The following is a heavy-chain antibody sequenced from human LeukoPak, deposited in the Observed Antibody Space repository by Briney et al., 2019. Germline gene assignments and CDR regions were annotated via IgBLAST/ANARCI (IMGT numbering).Heavy chain of an antibody. CDR3: AKDLYGSSWSFDY. CDR2: ISWNSGSI. Sequence: GISWNSGSIGYADSVKGRFTISRDNAKNSLYLQMNSLRAEDTALYYCAKDLYGSSWSFDYWGQGTLVTVSS. D-gene: IGHD6-13*01. J-gene: IGHJ4*02. V-gene: IGHV3-9*01.